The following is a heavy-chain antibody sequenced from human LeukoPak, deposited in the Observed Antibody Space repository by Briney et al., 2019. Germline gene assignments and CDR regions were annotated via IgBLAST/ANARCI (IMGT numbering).Heavy chain of an antibody. D-gene: IGHD2-2*02. V-gene: IGHV3-7*01. Sequence: GGSLRLSCAASGFTFSSYWMSWVRQAPGKGLEWVANIKQDGSEKYYVDSVKGRFTISRDNAKNSLYLQTNSLRAEDTAVYYCARMSGYCSRTSCYTPPFDYWGQGTLVTVSS. J-gene: IGHJ4*02. CDR2: IKQDGSEK. CDR1: GFTFSSYW. CDR3: ARMSGYCSRTSCYTPPFDY.